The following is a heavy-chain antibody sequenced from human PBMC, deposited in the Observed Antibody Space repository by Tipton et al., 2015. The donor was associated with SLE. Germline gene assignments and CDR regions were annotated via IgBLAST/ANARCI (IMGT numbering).Heavy chain of an antibody. Sequence: TLSLTCTVSGGSISRYYWSWIRQPPGKGLEWIGYIYYSGSTNYNPSLKSRVTISVDTSKNQFSLKLSSVTAADTAVYYCARRDRSGSYDYWGQGTLVTVSS. CDR3: ARRDRSGSYDY. D-gene: IGHD1-26*01. V-gene: IGHV4-59*01. CDR2: IYYSGST. CDR1: GGSISRYY. J-gene: IGHJ4*02.